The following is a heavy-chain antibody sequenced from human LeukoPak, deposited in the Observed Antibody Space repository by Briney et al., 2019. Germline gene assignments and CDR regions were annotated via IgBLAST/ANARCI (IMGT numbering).Heavy chain of an antibody. CDR2: ISGRSSTI. J-gene: IGHJ4*02. CDR3: ARDRLTSGSYFFDY. Sequence: GALRLSCSASAFNFRDFSMKWVRQAPGEGLEWISYISGRSSTIYYADSVRGRFTISRDNAKNSMYLQMNSLRAEDTAVYYCARDRLTSGSYFFDYWGQGTLVTVSS. D-gene: IGHD1-26*01. V-gene: IGHV3-48*01. CDR1: AFNFRDFS.